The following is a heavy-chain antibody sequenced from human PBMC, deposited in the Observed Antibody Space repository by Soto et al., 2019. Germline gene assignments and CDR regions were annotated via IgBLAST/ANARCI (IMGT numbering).Heavy chain of an antibody. CDR3: ARGIAVAGTGWFDP. Sequence: VEVSRQASGYTLPRLYIPWVRRGPGQGLEWMGWINPNSGGTNYAQKFQGWVTMTRDTSISTAYMELSRLRSDDTAVYYCARGIAVAGTGWFDPWGQGTLVTVSS. CDR1: GYTLPRLY. V-gene: IGHV1-2*04. CDR2: INPNSGGT. D-gene: IGHD6-19*01. J-gene: IGHJ5*02.